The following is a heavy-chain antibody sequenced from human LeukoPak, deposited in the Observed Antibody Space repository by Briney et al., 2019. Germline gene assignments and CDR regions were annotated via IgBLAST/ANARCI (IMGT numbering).Heavy chain of an antibody. CDR1: GGSISTYY. Sequence: SETLSLTCTVSGGSISTYYWSWIRQPPGKGLEWIGYIYYSGSTNYNPSLKSRVTISVDTSKNKFSLKLSSVTAADTAVYYCARVIVGDTIVYFDYWGQGTLVTVSS. V-gene: IGHV4-59*01. CDR3: ARVIVGDTIVYFDY. CDR2: IYYSGST. D-gene: IGHD1-26*01. J-gene: IGHJ4*02.